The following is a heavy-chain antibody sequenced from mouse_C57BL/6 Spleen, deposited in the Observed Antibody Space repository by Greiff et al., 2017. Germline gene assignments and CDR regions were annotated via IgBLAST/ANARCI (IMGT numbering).Heavy chain of an antibody. CDR1: GYSITSGYY. Sequence: EVKLMESGPGLVKPSQSLSLTCSVTGYSITSGYYWNWIRQFPGNKLEWMGYISYDGSNNYNPSLKNRISITRDTSKNQFFLKLNSVTTEDTATYYCASHLYYFDYWGQGTTLTVSS. V-gene: IGHV3-6*01. J-gene: IGHJ2*01. CDR3: ASHLYYFDY. CDR2: ISYDGSN.